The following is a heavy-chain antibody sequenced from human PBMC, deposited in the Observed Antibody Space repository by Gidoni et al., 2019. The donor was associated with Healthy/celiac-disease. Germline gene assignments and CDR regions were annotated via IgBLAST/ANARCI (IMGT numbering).Heavy chain of an antibody. V-gene: IGHV4-39*01. CDR1: GGSISSSSYY. Sequence: QLQLQESGPGLVKPSETLSLTCTVSGGSISSSSYYWGWIRQPPGKGLEWFGSIYYSGITYYNPSLNSRVTISVDTSKNQFSLKLSSVTAADTAVYYCARLVKTPVGATSTFQHWGQGTLVTVSS. CDR2: IYYSGIT. D-gene: IGHD1-26*01. CDR3: ARLVKTPVGATSTFQH. J-gene: IGHJ1*01.